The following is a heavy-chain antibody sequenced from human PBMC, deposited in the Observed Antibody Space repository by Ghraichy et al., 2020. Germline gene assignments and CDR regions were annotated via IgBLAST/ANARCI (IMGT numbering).Heavy chain of an antibody. D-gene: IGHD2-2*01. CDR3: ARGAIYCSSTSCYSLDY. J-gene: IGHJ4*02. Sequence: ASVKVSCKSSGYTFTGYFIHWVRQAPGQGLEWMGRINPNGGATNSAQKFQGRVTMTRDTSIGAAYMELSRLRSDDTAVYYCARGAIYCSSTSCYSLDYWGQGTLVTVSS. CDR2: INPNGGAT. V-gene: IGHV1-2*06. CDR1: GYTFTGYF.